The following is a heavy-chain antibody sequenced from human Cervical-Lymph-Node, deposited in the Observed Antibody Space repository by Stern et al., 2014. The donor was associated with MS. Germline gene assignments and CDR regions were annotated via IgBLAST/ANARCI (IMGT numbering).Heavy chain of an antibody. CDR3: AKDGRQWPVPLYFDY. CDR2: IGVSGGNT. D-gene: IGHD6-19*01. J-gene: IGHJ4*02. CDR1: GFTFNNYA. V-gene: IGHV3-23*04. Sequence: EMQLVESGGGLVQPGGSLRLSCVASGFTFNNYAMTWVRQAPGKGLEWVSSIGVSGGNTYYADSVKGRFTISRDNSKNTLYLQISSLRAEDTAVYYCAKDGRQWPVPLYFDYWGQGTLVTVSS.